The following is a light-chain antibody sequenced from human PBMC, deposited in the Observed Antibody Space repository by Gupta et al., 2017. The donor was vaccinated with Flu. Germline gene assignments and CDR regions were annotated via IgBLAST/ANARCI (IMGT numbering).Light chain of an antibody. V-gene: IGKV1-33*01. J-gene: IGKJ4*01. CDR2: DAS. CDR1: QDISNY. Sequence: DIQMTQSPSSLSASVGDRVTITCQASQDISNYLNWYQQKPGKAPKLLIYDASNLETGVPSRFSGSGSGTDFTFTISILHPEDIATYYCQQYDNPLLTFGGGTKVEIK. CDR3: QQYDNPLLT.